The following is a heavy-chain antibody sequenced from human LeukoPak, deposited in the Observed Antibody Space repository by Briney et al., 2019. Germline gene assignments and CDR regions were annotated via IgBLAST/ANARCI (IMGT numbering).Heavy chain of an antibody. D-gene: IGHD3-22*01. V-gene: IGHV3-53*01. Sequence: GGSLRVSCAASGFIVSDNYMCWVRQAPGQGLEWVSVIYSGGSTYYADSVKGRFTISRDNSKNTVFLQLNSLRAEDTAVYYCARYHYDSSGYPYYFDYWGQGTLVTASS. CDR1: GFIVSDNY. J-gene: IGHJ4*02. CDR3: ARYHYDSSGYPYYFDY. CDR2: IYSGGST.